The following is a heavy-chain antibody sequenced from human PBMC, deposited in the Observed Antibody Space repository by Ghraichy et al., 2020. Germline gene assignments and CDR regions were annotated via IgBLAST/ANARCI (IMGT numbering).Heavy chain of an antibody. Sequence: GGSLRLSCAASGFTFSRYWMHWVRQAPGKGLVWVSRINSDGSSTSYADSVKGRFTISRDNAKNTLYLQMNSLRAEDTAVYYCAREGMAEGNYYVMDVWGQGTTVTVSS. CDR1: GFTFSRYW. V-gene: IGHV3-74*01. CDR3: AREGMAEGNYYVMDV. D-gene: IGHD5-24*01. CDR2: INSDGSST. J-gene: IGHJ6*02.